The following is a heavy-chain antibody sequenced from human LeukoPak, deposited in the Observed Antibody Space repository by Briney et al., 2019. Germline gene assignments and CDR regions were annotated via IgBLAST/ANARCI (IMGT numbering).Heavy chain of an antibody. J-gene: IGHJ4*02. CDR2: ISYDGIDK. Sequence: GRSLRLSCAASGFTFNTHGMHWVRQAPGKGLEWVAVISYDGIDKYYADSVKGRFTISRDNSKNTLFLQMNSLRAEDTAMYYCAKGEGGDSGWYGDYWGQGTLVTVSS. D-gene: IGHD6-19*01. V-gene: IGHV3-30*18. CDR3: AKGEGGDSGWYGDY. CDR1: GFTFNTHG.